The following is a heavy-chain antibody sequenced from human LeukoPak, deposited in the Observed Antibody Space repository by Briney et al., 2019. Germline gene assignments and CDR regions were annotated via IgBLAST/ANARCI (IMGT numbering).Heavy chain of an antibody. J-gene: IGHJ6*03. CDR2: ISGSGGST. CDR1: GFTFSSYA. CDR3: AKSGIAAAGFNYYYYYMDV. V-gene: IGHV3-23*01. D-gene: IGHD6-13*01. Sequence: GGSLRLSCSASGFTFSSYAMSWVRQAPGKGLEWVSAISGSGGSTYYADSVKGRFTISRDNSKNTLYLQMNSLRAEDTAVYYCAKSGIAAAGFNYYYYYMDVWGKGTTVTVSS.